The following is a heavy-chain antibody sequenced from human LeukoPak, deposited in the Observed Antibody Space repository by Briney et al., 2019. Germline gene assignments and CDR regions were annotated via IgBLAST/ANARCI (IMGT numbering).Heavy chain of an antibody. CDR1: GFTFSSYW. CDR3: AKGDRNSGWSP. J-gene: IGHJ5*02. V-gene: IGHV3-7*03. D-gene: IGHD6-19*01. Sequence: LTGGSLRLSCAASGFTFSSYWMSWVRQAPGKGLEWVANIKQDGSEKYYVDSVKGRFTISRDNAKNSLYLQMNSLRAEDTAIYYCAKGDRNSGWSPWGQGTLVTVSS. CDR2: IKQDGSEK.